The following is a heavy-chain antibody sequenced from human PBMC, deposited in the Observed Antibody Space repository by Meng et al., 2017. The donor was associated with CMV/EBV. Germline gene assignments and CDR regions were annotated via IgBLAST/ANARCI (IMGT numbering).Heavy chain of an antibody. CDR1: GFILSDYG. V-gene: IGHV3-30*02. J-gene: IGHJ4*02. CDR2: IRHDGSNT. D-gene: IGHD5-12*01. Sequence: GSLRLSCAASGFILSDYGMHWVRQSPGKGLEWVAFIRHDGSNTDYADSVRGRFSISRDNSKNTLYLQMNSLRPEDTDTAMYYCARERAGYSGYNYFDYWGQGTLVTVSS. CDR3: ARERAGYSGYNYFDY.